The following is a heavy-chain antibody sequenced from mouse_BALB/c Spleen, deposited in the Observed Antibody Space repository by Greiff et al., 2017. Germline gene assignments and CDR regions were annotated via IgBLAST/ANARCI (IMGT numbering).Heavy chain of an antibody. Sequence: DVMLVESGGGLVKPGGSLKLSCAASGFTFSSYAMSWVRQSPEKRLEWVAEISSGGSYTYYPDTVTGRFSISRENAKNTLYLVMRNLRSEDAAMYYCARGSYRYDEYYYAMDYWGQGTSVTVSS. D-gene: IGHD2-14*01. J-gene: IGHJ4*01. CDR1: GFTFSSYA. CDR2: ISSGGSYT. CDR3: ARGSYRYDEYYYAMDY. V-gene: IGHV5-9-4*01.